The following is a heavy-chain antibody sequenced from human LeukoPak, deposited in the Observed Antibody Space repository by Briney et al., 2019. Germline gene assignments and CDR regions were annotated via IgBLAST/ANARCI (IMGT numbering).Heavy chain of an antibody. CDR1: GGSISSSSYY. CDR3: ARSSYGDYVDY. CDR2: IYYSGST. J-gene: IGHJ4*02. V-gene: IGHV4-39*07. D-gene: IGHD4-17*01. Sequence: NPSEALSLTCTVSGGSISSSSYYWGWIRQPPGKGLEWIGSIYYSGSTYYNPSLKSRVTISVDTSKNQFSLKLSSVTAADTAVYYCARSSYGDYVDYWGQGTLVTVSP.